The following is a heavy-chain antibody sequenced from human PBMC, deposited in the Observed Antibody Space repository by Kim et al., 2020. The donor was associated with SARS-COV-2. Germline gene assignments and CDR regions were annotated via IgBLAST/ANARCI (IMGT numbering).Heavy chain of an antibody. CDR3: ASQYCSSTTCFPFDD. Sequence: SETLSLTCAVSGGSIGSAGYSWGWIRRPPGKGLECIGYIFHTGSAYYNPSLKSRVTISLDTSKNHFSLKLLSVNAADTAMYYCASQYCSSTTCFPFDDWG. CDR1: GGSIGSAGYS. CDR2: IFHTGSA. J-gene: IGHJ4*01. D-gene: IGHD2-15*01. V-gene: IGHV4-30-2*01.